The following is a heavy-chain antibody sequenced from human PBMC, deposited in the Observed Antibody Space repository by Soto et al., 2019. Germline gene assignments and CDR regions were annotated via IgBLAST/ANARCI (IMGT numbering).Heavy chain of an antibody. CDR1: GVPFSSYG. CDR2: IWNDGSHA. Sequence: PGGALRLSCNGSGVPFSSYGIQWVRQAPGKGLEWLGLIWNDGSHAYYADSVKGRFTISRDNSKNTVFLQVSNLRAEDTAVYFCARDQTDSGGYSDSWGQGTLVTVSS. CDR3: ARDQTDSGGYSDS. J-gene: IGHJ4*02. V-gene: IGHV3-33*01. D-gene: IGHD2-15*01.